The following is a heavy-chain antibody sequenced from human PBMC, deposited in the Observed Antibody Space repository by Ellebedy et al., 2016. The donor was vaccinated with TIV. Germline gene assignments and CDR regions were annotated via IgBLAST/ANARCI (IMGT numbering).Heavy chain of an antibody. CDR1: GFSITDQY. V-gene: IGHV3-72*01. D-gene: IGHD1-26*01. CDR3: ARDGGSAGATAFDI. Sequence: LSLTCAGSGFSITDQYMDWVRQAPGKGLEWIGRTREKAKSYTTEYAASVKGRFTILRDAAKNLLYLQMNSLKTEDTAVYYCARDGGSAGATAFDIWGQGTMVTVS. J-gene: IGHJ3*02. CDR2: TREKAKSYTT.